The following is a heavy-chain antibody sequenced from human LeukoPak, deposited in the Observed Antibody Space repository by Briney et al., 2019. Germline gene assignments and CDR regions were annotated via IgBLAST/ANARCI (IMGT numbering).Heavy chain of an antibody. CDR2: INPNSGGA. CDR3: ARVAGYTKIDY. CDR1: GYTFTSYY. D-gene: IGHD2-2*02. Sequence: GASVKVSCKASGYTFTSYYMHWVRQAPGQGLEWMGWINPNSGGADYAQKFQGRVTMTRDTSISTAYMELSRLRSDDTAVYYCARVAGYTKIDYWGQGTLVTVSS. J-gene: IGHJ4*02. V-gene: IGHV1-2*02.